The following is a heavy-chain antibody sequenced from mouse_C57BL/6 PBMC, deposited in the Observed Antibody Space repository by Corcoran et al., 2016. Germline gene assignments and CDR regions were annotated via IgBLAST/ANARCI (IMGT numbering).Heavy chain of an antibody. D-gene: IGHD2-4*01. V-gene: IGHV1-76*01. CDR2: IYPGSGNT. CDR3: AQSPDYDYAMDY. Sequence: QVQLKQSGAELVRPGASVKLSCKASGYTFTDYYINWVKQRPGQGLEWIARIYPGSGNTYYNEKFKGKATLTAEKSSSTAYMQLSSLTSEDSAVYFCAQSPDYDYAMDYWGQGTSVTVSS. J-gene: IGHJ4*01. CDR1: GYTFTDYY.